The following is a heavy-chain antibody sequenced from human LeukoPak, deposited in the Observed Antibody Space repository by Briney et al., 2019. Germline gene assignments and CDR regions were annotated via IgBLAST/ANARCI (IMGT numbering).Heavy chain of an antibody. V-gene: IGHV3-30-3*01. Sequence: GGSLRLSRAASGFTFSSYAMHWVRQAPGKGLEWVAVISYDGSNKYYADSVKGRFTISRDNAKNSLYLQMNSLRAEDTAFYYCAKDGGGYSYGYVDNWGQGTLVTVSS. J-gene: IGHJ4*02. CDR1: GFTFSSYA. CDR2: ISYDGSNK. CDR3: AKDGGGYSYGYVDN. D-gene: IGHD5-18*01.